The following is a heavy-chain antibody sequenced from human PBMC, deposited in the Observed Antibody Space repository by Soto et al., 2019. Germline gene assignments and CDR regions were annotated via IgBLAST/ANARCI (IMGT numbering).Heavy chain of an antibody. J-gene: IGHJ6*02. D-gene: IGHD3-3*01. CDR3: TQTPYYDCWSGHSY. CDR2: IRSKANSYAT. CDR1: GFTFSGSA. Sequence: EVQLVESGGGLVQPGGSLKLSCAASGFTFSGSAMHWVRQASGKGLEWVGRIRSKANSYATAYAASVKGRYTISRDDSKNTAYLQMNSLKTEDTAVYYCTQTPYYDCWSGHSYRGQGTTVTVSS. V-gene: IGHV3-73*02.